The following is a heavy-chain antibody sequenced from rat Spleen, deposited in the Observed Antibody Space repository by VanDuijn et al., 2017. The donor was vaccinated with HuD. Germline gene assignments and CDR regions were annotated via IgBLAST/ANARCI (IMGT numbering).Heavy chain of an antibody. CDR2: IWGNGNA. CDR3: GRSDYASPYYFDY. D-gene: IGHD1-12*01. J-gene: IGHJ2*01. V-gene: IGHV2S61*01. Sequence: QVQLKESGPGLVQPSQTLSLTCTGSGFSLRNYGVSWVRQPPGKGLEWMGVIWGNGNANYNSVLKSRLSISRDTSKSQVFLKMNNLQTEDTAMYFCGRSDYASPYYFDYWGQGVMVTVSS. CDR1: GFSLRNYG.